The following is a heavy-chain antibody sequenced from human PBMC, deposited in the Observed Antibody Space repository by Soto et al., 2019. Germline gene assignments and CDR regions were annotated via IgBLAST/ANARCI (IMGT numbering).Heavy chain of an antibody. V-gene: IGHV4-59*01. J-gene: IGHJ5*02. CDR1: GGSISSYY. Sequence: TLSLTCTVSGGSISSYYWSWIRQPPGKGLEWIGYIYYSGSTNYNPSLKSRVTISVDTSKNQFSLKLSSVTAADTAVYYCARSGPYGSGLDWFDPWGQGTLVTVS. D-gene: IGHD3-10*01. CDR3: ARSGPYGSGLDWFDP. CDR2: IYYSGST.